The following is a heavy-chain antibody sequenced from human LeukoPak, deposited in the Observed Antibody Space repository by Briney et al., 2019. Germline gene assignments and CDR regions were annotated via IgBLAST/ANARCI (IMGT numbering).Heavy chain of an antibody. CDR2: IYYSGST. J-gene: IGHJ4*02. V-gene: IGHV4-59*01. CDR1: GGSISSYY. D-gene: IGHD5-18*01. CDR3: ARAKRGYNYGPLDF. Sequence: PSETLSLTCTVSGGSISSYYWGWIRQPPGKGVEWIGYIYYSGSTNYNPSLKSRVTISIDTSKNQFSLKLTSVSAADTAVYFCARAKRGYNYGPLDFWGQGTLVTVSS.